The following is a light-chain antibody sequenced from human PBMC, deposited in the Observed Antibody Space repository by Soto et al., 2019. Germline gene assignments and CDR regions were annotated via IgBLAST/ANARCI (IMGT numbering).Light chain of an antibody. CDR1: QSVSSN. Sequence: EIVMTQSPATLSVSPGERATLSCRASQSVSSNLAWYQQKPGQAPRLLIYSTSSRATGIPDRFSGSGSGTDFTLTISRLEPEDFAVYYCQQYTAWPLTFGQGTKVDIK. CDR2: STS. V-gene: IGKV3D-15*01. J-gene: IGKJ1*01. CDR3: QQYTAWPLT.